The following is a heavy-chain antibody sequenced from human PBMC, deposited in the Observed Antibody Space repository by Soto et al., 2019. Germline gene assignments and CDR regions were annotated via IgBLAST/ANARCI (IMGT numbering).Heavy chain of an antibody. CDR2: ISSSGSTI. J-gene: IGHJ4*02. CDR1: GFTFSDYY. CDR3: ARMYYDLLTGYYYFDY. D-gene: IGHD3-9*01. V-gene: IGHV3-11*01. Sequence: QVQLVESGGGLVKPGGSLRLSCAASGFTFSDYYMSWIRQAPGKGLEWVSYISSSGSTIYSADSVKGRFTISRDNAKNSLYLQMNSLRAEDTAFYYCARMYYDLLTGYYYFDYWGQGTLVTLSS.